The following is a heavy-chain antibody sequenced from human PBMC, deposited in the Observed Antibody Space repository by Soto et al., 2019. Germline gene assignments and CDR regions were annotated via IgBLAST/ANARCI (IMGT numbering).Heavy chain of an antibody. CDR1: GFTFSSYG. CDR3: AKGAYAVVAASYFDY. J-gene: IGHJ4*01. V-gene: IGHV3-30*18. CDR2: ISYDGSNK. Sequence: QVQLVESGGGVVQPGRSLRLSCAASGFTFSSYGIHWVRQAPGKGLEWVAVISYDGSNKYYADSVKGRFTISRDNSKNTLYLQMNSLRAEDTAVYYCAKGAYAVVAASYFDYWGQEPWSPSPQ. D-gene: IGHD2-15*01.